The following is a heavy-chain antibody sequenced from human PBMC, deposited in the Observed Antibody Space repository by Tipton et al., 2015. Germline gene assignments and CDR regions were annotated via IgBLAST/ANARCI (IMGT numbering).Heavy chain of an antibody. Sequence: QSGAEVKKPGSSVKVSCKASGGTFSTYAFSWVRQAPGQGLEWMGGIIPIFATASYAQKFQGRVTITADESTSTAYMELSSLRSEDTAVYYCARGRSGGYYYFDYWGQGTLVTISS. D-gene: IGHD1-26*01. CDR1: GGTFSTYA. J-gene: IGHJ4*02. CDR3: ARGRSGGYYYFDY. CDR2: IIPIFATA. V-gene: IGHV1-69*01.